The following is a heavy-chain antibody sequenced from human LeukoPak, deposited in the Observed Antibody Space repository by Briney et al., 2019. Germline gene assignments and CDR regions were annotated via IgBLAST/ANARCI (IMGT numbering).Heavy chain of an antibody. CDR1: GYSITSSSW. J-gene: IGHJ4*02. CDR2: IYHSGTT. V-gene: IGHV4-28*01. D-gene: IGHD3-10*01. CDR3: ARKENVYYYFDY. Sequence: PSDTLSLTRAVSGYSITSSSWWGWIRQPPGKGLEWIGYIYHSGTTYYNPSLQSRVTMSVDTSKNQFSLKLSSVTAVDTAVYYCARKENVYYYFDYWGQGTLVTVSS.